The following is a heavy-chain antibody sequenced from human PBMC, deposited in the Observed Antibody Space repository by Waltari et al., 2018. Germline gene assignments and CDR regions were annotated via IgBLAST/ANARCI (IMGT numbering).Heavy chain of an antibody. Sequence: QVQLVQSGAEVKKPGASVKVSCKASGYTFTSYDINWVRQAPGQGLEWMGWMNPNSGNTGYAQKVQGRVTMPRNTSISTAYMELSSLRSEDTAVYYCARGRITIFGVVINYYYYGMDVWGQGTTVTVSS. CDR3: ARGRITIFGVVINYYYYGMDV. CDR2: MNPNSGNT. J-gene: IGHJ6*02. CDR1: GYTFTSYD. V-gene: IGHV1-8*01. D-gene: IGHD3-3*01.